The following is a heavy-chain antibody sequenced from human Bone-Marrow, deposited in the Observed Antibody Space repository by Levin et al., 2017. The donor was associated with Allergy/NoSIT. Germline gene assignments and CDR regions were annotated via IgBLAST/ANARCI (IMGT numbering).Heavy chain of an antibody. Sequence: PSETLSLTCTVSGDSVSSGAYYWSWIRQHPGKGLEWLGYISSSGSTSSNPSLKSRLAMSGDSSKNQFSVTVTSVTAADTAVYYCARARGYNNGLFDYWGQGILVTVSS. CDR1: GDSVSSGAYY. J-gene: IGHJ4*02. CDR2: ISSSGST. V-gene: IGHV4-31*03. CDR3: ARARGYNNGLFDY. D-gene: IGHD5-18*01.